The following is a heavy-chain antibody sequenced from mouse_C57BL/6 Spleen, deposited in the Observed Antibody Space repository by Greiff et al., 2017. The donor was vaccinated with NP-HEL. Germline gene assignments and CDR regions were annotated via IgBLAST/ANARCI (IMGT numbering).Heavy chain of an antibody. CDR1: GYTFTDYY. CDR3: AGYGTLGTWFAY. J-gene: IGHJ3*01. V-gene: IGHV1-26*01. D-gene: IGHD1-1*01. Sequence: EVKLQQSGPELVKPGASVKISCKASGYTFTDYYMNWVKQSHGKSLEWIGDINPNNGGTSYNQKFKGKATLTVNKSSSTAYMEHRSLTSEDSAVYYCAGYGTLGTWFAYWGQGTLVTVSA. CDR2: INPNNGGT.